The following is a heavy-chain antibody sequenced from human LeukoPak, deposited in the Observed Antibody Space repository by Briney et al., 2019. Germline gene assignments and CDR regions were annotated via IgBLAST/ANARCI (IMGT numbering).Heavy chain of an antibody. V-gene: IGHV3-7*01. CDR1: GFTFSNYW. J-gene: IGHJ4*02. CDR2: IKQDGSEI. D-gene: IGHD5-12*01. CDR3: ARDRGYSGYDLYDY. Sequence: GGSLRLSCAASGFTFSNYWMGWVRQAPGKGLEWVANIKQDGSEIYYVDSVKGRFTISRDTAKDSLYLQVNSLRAEDTAVYYCARDRGYSGYDLYDYWGQGTLVTVSS.